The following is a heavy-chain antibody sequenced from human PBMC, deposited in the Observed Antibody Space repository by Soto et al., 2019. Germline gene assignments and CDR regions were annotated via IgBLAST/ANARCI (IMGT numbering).Heavy chain of an antibody. D-gene: IGHD2-2*01. J-gene: IGHJ4*02. CDR3: ARHSYCSSTSCSTPYFDY. CDR2: IYYSGST. V-gene: IGHV4-39*01. Sequence: PSETLSLTCTVSGGSISSSSYYWGWIRQPPGKGLEWIGSIYYSGSTYYNPSLKSRVTISVDTSKNQFSLKLSSVTAADTAVYYCARHSYCSSTSCSTPYFDYWGQGTLVTVAS. CDR1: GGSISSSSYY.